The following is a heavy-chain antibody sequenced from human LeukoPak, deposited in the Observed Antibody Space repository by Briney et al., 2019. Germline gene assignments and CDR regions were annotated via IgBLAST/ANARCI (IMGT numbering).Heavy chain of an antibody. CDR1: GFTFSSYS. Sequence: PGGSLRLSCATSGFTFSSYSMNWVRQAPGKGLEWVSSISSSSSYIYYADSVKGRFTISRDNAKNSLYLQMNSLRAEDTAVYYCAKVLPGYCDNTRCQAFDNWGQGTLVTVSS. CDR3: AKVLPGYCDNTRCQAFDN. CDR2: ISSSSSYI. V-gene: IGHV3-21*01. J-gene: IGHJ4*02. D-gene: IGHD2-2*01.